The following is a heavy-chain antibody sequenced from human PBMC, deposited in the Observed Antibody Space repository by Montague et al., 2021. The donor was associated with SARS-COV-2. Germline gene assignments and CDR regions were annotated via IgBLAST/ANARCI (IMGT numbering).Heavy chain of an antibody. CDR1: GGSISSDY. D-gene: IGHD3-16*01. CDR2: VYYRGNT. CDR3: ARHYDHSSRVDS. J-gene: IGHJ4*02. Sequence: SETLSLTCTVSGGSISSDYWTWIRQPPGKGLEWIDFVYYRGNTXXXPSXRGRVTISVDTSSNHFSLTLSSVTAADTAIYYCARHYDHSSRVDSWGQGTLVTVSS. V-gene: IGHV4-59*08.